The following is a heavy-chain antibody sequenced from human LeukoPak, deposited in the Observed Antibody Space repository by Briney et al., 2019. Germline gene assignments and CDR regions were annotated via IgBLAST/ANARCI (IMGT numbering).Heavy chain of an antibody. J-gene: IGHJ4*02. CDR2: IHSVGTT. Sequence: GGSLRLSCAASGFTVSRNYMNWVRQAPGKGLEWVSIIHSVGTTYYADSVKGRCTISRDYSKNTLYLQMNSLRAEDTAVYYCAKESVSTIDYWGQGTLVTVSS. CDR3: AKESVSTIDY. V-gene: IGHV3-53*01. CDR1: GFTVSRNY. D-gene: IGHD5/OR15-5a*01.